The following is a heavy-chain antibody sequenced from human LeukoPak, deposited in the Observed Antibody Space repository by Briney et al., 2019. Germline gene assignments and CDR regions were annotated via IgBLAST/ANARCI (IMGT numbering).Heavy chain of an antibody. Sequence: SETLSLTCAVYGGSFSGYYWSWIRQPPGKGLEWIGEINHSGSTNYNPSLKSRVTISVDTSKNQFSLKLSSVTAADTAVYYCARGRAYCGGDCYSFWFDPWGQGTLVTVSS. CDR2: INHSGST. J-gene: IGHJ5*02. CDR3: ARGRAYCGGDCYSFWFDP. D-gene: IGHD2-21*02. V-gene: IGHV4-34*01. CDR1: GGSFSGYY.